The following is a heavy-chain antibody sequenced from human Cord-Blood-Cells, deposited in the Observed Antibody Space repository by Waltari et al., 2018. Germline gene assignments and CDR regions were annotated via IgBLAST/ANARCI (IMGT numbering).Heavy chain of an antibody. Sequence: VQLQESVPGLVKPSETLSLPCTVSVGPLSSYYWTWLRQPPGKGLELIGYIYYSGCTNYNPSRKSRVTISVDTSKNQFSLKLSSVTAADTAVYYCARDIGAYFDYWGQGTLVTVSS. D-gene: IGHD3-3*01. CDR1: VGPLSSYY. V-gene: IGHV4-59*01. CDR3: ARDIGAYFDY. J-gene: IGHJ4*02. CDR2: IYYSGCT.